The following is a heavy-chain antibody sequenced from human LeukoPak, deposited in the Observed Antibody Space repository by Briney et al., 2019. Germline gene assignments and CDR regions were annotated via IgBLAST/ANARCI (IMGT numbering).Heavy chain of an antibody. V-gene: IGHV6-1*01. Sequence: SQTLSLTCAISGDSVSSNSAAWNWIRQSPARGLEWLGRTYYRSKWYNDYAVAVKSRITINPDTSKNQFSLKLSSVTAADTAVYYCARLITFGGYLRFDPWGQGTLVTVSS. CDR1: GDSVSSNSAA. CDR3: ARLITFGGYLRFDP. D-gene: IGHD3-16*01. CDR2: TYYRSKWYN. J-gene: IGHJ5*02.